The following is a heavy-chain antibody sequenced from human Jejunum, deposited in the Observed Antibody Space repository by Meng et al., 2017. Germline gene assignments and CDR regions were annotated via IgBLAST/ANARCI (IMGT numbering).Heavy chain of an antibody. Sequence: GGFLRSSCQPPGFSSSSYWMSPVRRAPGKGLEWMANIKQDGSDKYFVDSVMGRFTISRDNAKNSLYLQMNSLRAEDTAVYYCATSADASSVYRAFDIWGQGTMVTVSS. CDR3: ATSADASSVYRAFDI. V-gene: IGHV3-7*03. CDR1: GFSSSSYW. J-gene: IGHJ3*02. CDR2: IKQDGSDK. D-gene: IGHD5/OR15-5a*01.